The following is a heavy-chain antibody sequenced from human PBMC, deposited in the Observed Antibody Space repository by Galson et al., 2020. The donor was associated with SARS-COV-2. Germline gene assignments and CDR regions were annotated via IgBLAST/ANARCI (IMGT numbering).Heavy chain of an antibody. CDR3: ARIRLDWNGYWFDP. CDR2: IDSDDDK. J-gene: IGHJ5*02. Sequence: SDPPQINPTQTLTLTCTFSGSSLSPTGMCVRWIRHPPGKALKCLAHIDSDDDKYYSTSLKTKLTISKDTSKNQVVLTMTNMDPVDTATYYCARIRLDWNGYWFDPWGQGTLVTVSS. V-gene: IGHV2-70*01. D-gene: IGHD1-1*01. CDR1: GSSLSPTGMC.